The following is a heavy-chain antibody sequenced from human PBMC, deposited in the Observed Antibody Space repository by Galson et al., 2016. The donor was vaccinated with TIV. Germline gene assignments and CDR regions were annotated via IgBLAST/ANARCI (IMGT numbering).Heavy chain of an antibody. J-gene: IGHJ4*02. Sequence: SLRPPCAASGFCFSSYAMSCARQAPGKGPQWVSSITSCGNTYYADSVKGRFTISRDNSKQTLYLQLNSLRADDAAEYLCAKDKGSSRHDDYWGQGTRVTVSS. CDR1: GFCFSSYA. CDR2: ITSCGNT. D-gene: IGHD6-13*01. V-gene: IGHV3-23*01. CDR3: AKDKGSSRHDDY.